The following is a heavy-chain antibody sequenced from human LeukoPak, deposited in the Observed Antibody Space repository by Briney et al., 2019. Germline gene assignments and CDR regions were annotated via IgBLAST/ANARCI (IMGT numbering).Heavy chain of an antibody. J-gene: IGHJ4*02. D-gene: IGHD1-1*01. Sequence: SETLSLTCTVSGGSISSYYWSWIRQPPGKGLEWIGYIYYSGSTNYNPSLKRRVTISVDTSKNQFSLKLSSVTAADTAVYYCARHSTASGYLNYFDYWGQGTLVNVSS. CDR2: IYYSGST. V-gene: IGHV4-59*08. CDR3: ARHSTASGYLNYFDY. CDR1: GGSISSYY.